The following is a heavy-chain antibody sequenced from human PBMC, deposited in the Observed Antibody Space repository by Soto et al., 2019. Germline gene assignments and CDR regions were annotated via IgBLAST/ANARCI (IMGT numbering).Heavy chain of an antibody. Sequence: EVQLVESGGGLVQPGRSLRLSCAASGFTFDDYAMHWVRQAPGKGLEWVSGISWNSGSIGYADSAKGRFTISRDNAKNSLYLQMNSLRAEDTALYYCAKDMWWELDDAFDIWGQGTMVTVSS. V-gene: IGHV3-9*01. CDR2: ISWNSGSI. CDR1: GFTFDDYA. D-gene: IGHD2-15*01. J-gene: IGHJ3*02. CDR3: AKDMWWELDDAFDI.